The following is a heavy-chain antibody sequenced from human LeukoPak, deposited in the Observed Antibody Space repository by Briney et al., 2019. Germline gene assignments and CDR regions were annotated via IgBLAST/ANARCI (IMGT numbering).Heavy chain of an antibody. CDR2: INANSGVT. Sequence: ASVKVSCKASRYTFSGYYVHWVRQAPGQGLEWMGWINANSGVTNYAQNFQGRVTMTRDTSISTVYMELSSLRSDDTAVYYCASYGDFSHNLDYWGQGTLFTVSS. J-gene: IGHJ4*02. CDR1: RYTFSGYY. CDR3: ASYGDFSHNLDY. D-gene: IGHD4-17*01. V-gene: IGHV1-2*02.